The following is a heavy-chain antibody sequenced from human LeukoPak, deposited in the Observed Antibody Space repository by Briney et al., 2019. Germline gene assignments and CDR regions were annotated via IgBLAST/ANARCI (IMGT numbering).Heavy chain of an antibody. CDR1: GGSISSSSYY. Sequence: PSETPSLTCTVSGGSISSSSYYWGWIRQPPGKGLEWIGSIYYSGSTYYNPSLKSRVTISVDTSKNQFSLKLSSVTAADTAVYYCARHPAIGLDYWGQGTLVTVSS. CDR2: IYYSGST. J-gene: IGHJ4*02. V-gene: IGHV4-39*01. CDR3: ARHPAIGLDY.